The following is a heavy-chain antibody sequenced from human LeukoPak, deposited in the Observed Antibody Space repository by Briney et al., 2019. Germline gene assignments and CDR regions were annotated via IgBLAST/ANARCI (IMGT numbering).Heavy chain of an antibody. CDR2: IYYSGST. V-gene: IGHV4-59*08. Sequence: SETLSLTCTVSGGSISSYYWSWIRQPPGKGLEWIGYIYYSGSTNYNPSLKSRATISVDTSKNQFSLKLSSVTAADTAVYYCARHGVDAFDIWGQGTMVTVSS. CDR3: ARHGVDAFDI. CDR1: GGSISSYY. J-gene: IGHJ3*02.